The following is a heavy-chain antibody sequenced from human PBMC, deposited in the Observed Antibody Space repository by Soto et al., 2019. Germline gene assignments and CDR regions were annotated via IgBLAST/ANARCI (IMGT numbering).Heavy chain of an antibody. CDR1: GGSISSSSYY. J-gene: IGHJ4*02. V-gene: IGHV4-39*01. CDR3: ARQLLWSNHY. CDR2: IYYSGST. D-gene: IGHD3-10*01. Sequence: QLQLQESGPGLVKPSETLSLTCTVSGGSISSSSYYWGWIRQPTGKGLEWIGSIYYSGSTYYNPSLKSRATISVDTSKNQFTLKLSSVTAADTAVYYCARQLLWSNHYWGQGTLVTVSS.